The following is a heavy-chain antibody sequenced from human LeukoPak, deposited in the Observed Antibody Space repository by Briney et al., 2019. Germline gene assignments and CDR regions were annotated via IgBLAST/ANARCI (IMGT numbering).Heavy chain of an antibody. Sequence: GGSLRLSCAGSGFTFDEHGMSWVRQAPGKGLEWVSGINWNGGSTGYGDSVKGRFTISRDNAKESLFLQMNSLRAEDTALYYCAGGDRNGWYFDLWGRGTLVTVSS. V-gene: IGHV3-20*04. CDR2: INWNGGST. CDR3: AGGDRNGWYFDL. J-gene: IGHJ2*01. D-gene: IGHD2-15*01. CDR1: GFTFDEHG.